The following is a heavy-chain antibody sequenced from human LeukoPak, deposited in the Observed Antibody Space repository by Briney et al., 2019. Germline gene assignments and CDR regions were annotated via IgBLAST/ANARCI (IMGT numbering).Heavy chain of an antibody. CDR3: AKGSEQWLVPLDFDY. J-gene: IGHJ4*02. CDR2: ISGSGGST. CDR1: GFTFSSYA. V-gene: IGHV3-23*01. Sequence: GGPLRLSCAASGFTFSSYAMSWVRQAPGKGLEWVSAISGSGGSTYYADSVKGRFTISRDNSKNTLYLQMNSLRAEDTAVYYCAKGSEQWLVPLDFDYWGQGTLVTVSS. D-gene: IGHD6-19*01.